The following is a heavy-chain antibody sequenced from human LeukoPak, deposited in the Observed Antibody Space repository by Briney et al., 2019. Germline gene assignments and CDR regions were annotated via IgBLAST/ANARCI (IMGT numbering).Heavy chain of an antibody. V-gene: IGHV3-7*01. CDR3: AKTYYYSSGNF. Sequence: HSGGSLRLSCAASGFTFSSYWMSWVRQAPEKGLVWVANKKQDGSEKYYVDSVKGRFTISRDNAKTTTYLKMNSLRAEDTAIYYCAKTYYYSSGNFWGQGTLVTVSS. D-gene: IGHD3-10*01. CDR2: KKQDGSEK. J-gene: IGHJ4*02. CDR1: GFTFSSYW.